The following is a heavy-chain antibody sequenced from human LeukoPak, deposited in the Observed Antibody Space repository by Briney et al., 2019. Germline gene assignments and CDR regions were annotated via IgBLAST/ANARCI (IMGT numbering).Heavy chain of an antibody. CDR2: IYYSGST. Sequence: PSETLSLTCTVSGGSISSYYWSWIRQPPGKGLEWIGCIYYSGSTNYNSSLKSRVTISVDTSKNQFSLKLSPVTAADTAVYYCARSSDYGGLGFFQHWGQGTLVTVSS. J-gene: IGHJ1*01. CDR1: GGSISSYY. D-gene: IGHD4-23*01. V-gene: IGHV4-59*01. CDR3: ARSSDYGGLGFFQH.